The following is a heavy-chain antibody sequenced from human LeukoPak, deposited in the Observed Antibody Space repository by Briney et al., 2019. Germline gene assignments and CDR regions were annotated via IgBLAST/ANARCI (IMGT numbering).Heavy chain of an antibody. V-gene: IGHV4-4*07. D-gene: IGHD6-13*01. Sequence: SETLSLTCTVSGGSISSYYWSWIRQPAGKGLEWIGRIYTSGSTNYNPSLKSRVTMSVDTSKNQFSLKLSSVTAADTAVYYCARDQMAAAGTYYYYYMDVWGKGTTVTVSS. CDR3: ARDQMAAAGTYYYYYMDV. CDR1: GGSISSYY. CDR2: IYTSGST. J-gene: IGHJ6*03.